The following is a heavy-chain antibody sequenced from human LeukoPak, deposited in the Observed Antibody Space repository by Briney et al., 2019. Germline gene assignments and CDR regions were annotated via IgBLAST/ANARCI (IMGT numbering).Heavy chain of an antibody. CDR3: ATALPDSSGWYRY. D-gene: IGHD6-19*01. CDR1: GFTFSSYS. Sequence: GGSLRLSCAASGFTFSSYSMNWVRQAPGKGLEWVSSISSSSSYIYYADSVKGRFTISRDNAKNSLYLQMNSLRAEDTAVYYCATALPDSSGWYRYWGQGTLVTVSS. CDR2: ISSSSSYI. J-gene: IGHJ4*02. V-gene: IGHV3-21*01.